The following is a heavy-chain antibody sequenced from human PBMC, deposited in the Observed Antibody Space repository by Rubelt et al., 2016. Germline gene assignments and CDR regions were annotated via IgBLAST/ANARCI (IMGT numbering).Heavy chain of an antibody. Sequence: QVQLVQSGAEVKKPGYSVKVSCKASGGTFSSYAISWVRQAPGQGLEWMGGSIPIFGTANYAQKSPGRVHITREESTVPAYMGPGSLGSEDPGVYYCARDTVAGDNYFGLDVWGQGTTVTVSS. CDR3: ARDTVAGDNYFGLDV. D-gene: IGHD3-10*01. J-gene: IGHJ6*02. CDR2: SIPIFGTA. CDR1: GGTFSSYA. V-gene: IGHV1-69*01.